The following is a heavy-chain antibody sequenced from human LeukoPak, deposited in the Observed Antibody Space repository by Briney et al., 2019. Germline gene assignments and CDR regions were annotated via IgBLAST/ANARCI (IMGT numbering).Heavy chain of an antibody. CDR1: GFTFSNYG. CDR2: ISGSGDST. CDR3: ARDARIAAAAKVYYYGMDV. Sequence: GGSLRLSCAASGFTFSNYGMSWVRQAPGKGLEWVSGISGSGDSTYYADSVKGRFTVSRDNSKNTLYLQMNSLRAEDTAVYYCARDARIAAAAKVYYYGMDVWGQGTTVTVSS. V-gene: IGHV3-23*01. D-gene: IGHD6-13*01. J-gene: IGHJ6*02.